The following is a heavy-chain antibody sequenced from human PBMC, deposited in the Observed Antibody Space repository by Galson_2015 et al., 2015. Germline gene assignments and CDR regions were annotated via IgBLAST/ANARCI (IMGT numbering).Heavy chain of an antibody. Sequence: SLRLSCAASGFTVSSNYMSWVRQAPGKGLEWVSVIYSGGNTYYADSGKGRFTISRDNSKNTLYLQMNSLIAEDTAVYYCARDLFYTRGWYEGDYWGQGTLVTVSS. V-gene: IGHV3-53*01. CDR2: IYSGGNT. CDR3: ARDLFYTRGWYEGDY. D-gene: IGHD6-19*01. CDR1: GFTVSSNY. J-gene: IGHJ4*02.